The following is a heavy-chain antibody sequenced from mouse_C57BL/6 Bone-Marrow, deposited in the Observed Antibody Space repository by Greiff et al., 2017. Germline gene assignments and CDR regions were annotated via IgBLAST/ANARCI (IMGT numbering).Heavy chain of an antibody. V-gene: IGHV1-69*01. CDR2: IDPSDSYT. CDR1: GYTFTSYW. J-gene: IGHJ1*03. CDR3: ARDGATVDWYFEV. Sequence: VQLQQPGAELVMPGASVKLSCKASGYTFTSYWMHWVKQRPGQGLEWIGEIDPSDSYTNYNQKFKGKSTLTVDKSSSTAYMQLSSLTSEDSAVYYCARDGATVDWYFEVWGTGTTVTVSS. D-gene: IGHD1-1*01.